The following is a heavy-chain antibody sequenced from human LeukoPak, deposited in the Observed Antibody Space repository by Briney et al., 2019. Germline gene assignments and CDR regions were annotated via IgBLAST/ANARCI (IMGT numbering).Heavy chain of an antibody. CDR3: AKDRSTTWFFDY. CDR1: GFTFSSYS. CDR2: ISSSSSNI. J-gene: IGHJ4*02. V-gene: IGHV3-21*01. D-gene: IGHD6-13*01. Sequence: GGSLRLSCAASGFTFSSYSMNWVRQAPGKGLEWVSAISSSSSNIYYADSVKGRFTISRDNAKNSLYLQMNSLRAEDTAVYYCAKDRSTTWFFDYWGQGTLVSVSS.